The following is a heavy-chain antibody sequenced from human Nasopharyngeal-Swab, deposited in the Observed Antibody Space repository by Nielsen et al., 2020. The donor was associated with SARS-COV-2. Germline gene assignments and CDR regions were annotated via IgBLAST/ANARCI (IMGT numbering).Heavy chain of an antibody. CDR2: ISWDGGST. D-gene: IGHD5-24*01. V-gene: IGHV3-43*01. J-gene: IGHJ2*01. CDR1: GFTFDDYT. CDR3: ARGGWLQIITYFDL. Sequence: GESLKISCAASGFTFDDYTMHWVRQAPGKGLEWVSLISWDGGSTYYADSVKGRFTISRDNSKNTLYLQMNSLRAEDTAVYYCARGGWLQIITYFDLWGRGTLVTVSS.